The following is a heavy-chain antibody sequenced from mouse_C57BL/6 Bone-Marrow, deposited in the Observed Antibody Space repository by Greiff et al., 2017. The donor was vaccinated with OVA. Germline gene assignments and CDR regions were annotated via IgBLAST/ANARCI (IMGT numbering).Heavy chain of an antibody. Sequence: EVQLQESGGGLVQPGGSLKLSCAASGFTFSDYYMYWVRQTPEKRLEWVAYISNGGGSTYYPDTVKGRFTISRDNAKNTLYLQMSRLKSEDTAMYYCARGGYDGSSYEYFDVWGTGTTVTVSS. CDR3: ARGGYDGSSYEYFDV. V-gene: IGHV5-12*01. D-gene: IGHD1-1*01. CDR2: ISNGGGST. CDR1: GFTFSDYY. J-gene: IGHJ1*03.